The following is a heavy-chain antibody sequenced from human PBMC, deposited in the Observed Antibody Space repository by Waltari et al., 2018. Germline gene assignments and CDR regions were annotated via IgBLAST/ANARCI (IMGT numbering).Heavy chain of an antibody. V-gene: IGHV3-74*01. Sequence: EVQLVESGGGLVQPGGCLRLPCAASGSTFSSNWLHWVRQAPGKGLVWVSRIYSDGSSTNYADSVKGRFTISRDNAKNTLYLQMNSLRVEDTAVYYCAAGSSTSCYYAWGQGTLVTVSS. CDR1: GSTFSSNW. D-gene: IGHD2-2*01. J-gene: IGHJ5*02. CDR2: IYSDGSST. CDR3: AAGSSTSCYYA.